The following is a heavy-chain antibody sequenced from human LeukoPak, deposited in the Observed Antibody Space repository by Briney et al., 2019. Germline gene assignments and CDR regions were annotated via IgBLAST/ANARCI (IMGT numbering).Heavy chain of an antibody. D-gene: IGHD2-15*01. Sequence: PSETLSPTCTVSGGSISGYFWTWMRQPPGEGLEWIGYIYYTGNTNYNPSLKSRVTISIDTSKNHFSLNVNSVTAADAAVYYCVRSKSGAYGWFDPWGPGTLVTVSS. CDR3: VRSKSGAYGWFDP. V-gene: IGHV4-59*01. J-gene: IGHJ5*02. CDR1: GGSISGYF. CDR2: IYYTGNT.